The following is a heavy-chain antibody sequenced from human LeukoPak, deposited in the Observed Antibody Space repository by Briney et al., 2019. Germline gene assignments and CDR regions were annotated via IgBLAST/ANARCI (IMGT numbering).Heavy chain of an antibody. CDR1: GFSFGNHA. D-gene: IGHD1-26*01. CDR2: TSYDGSNK. Sequence: PGRSLRLSCAASGFSFGNHAMHWVRQAPGKGLEWLAVTSYDGSNKYYADSVKGRFTISRDNSKNTLYLQMNSLRAEDTAVYYCAKDRQPTRASGSAPSDYWGQGTLVTVSS. CDR3: AKDRQPTRASGSAPSDY. V-gene: IGHV3-30*18. J-gene: IGHJ4*02.